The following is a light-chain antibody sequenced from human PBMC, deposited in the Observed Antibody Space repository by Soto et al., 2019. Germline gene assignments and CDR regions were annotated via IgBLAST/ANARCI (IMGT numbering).Light chain of an antibody. V-gene: IGLV4-60*02. CDR2: FEGSGTY. Sequence: QSVLTQSSSASASLGSSVKINCTLSSGHSSYIIAWHQQQPGKAPRHLMKFEGSGTYNKGSGIPDRFSGSSSGADRYLTISNLQFEDEADYYCETWDTNTRVFGGGTKLTVL. CDR3: ETWDTNTRV. CDR1: SGHSSYI. J-gene: IGLJ3*02.